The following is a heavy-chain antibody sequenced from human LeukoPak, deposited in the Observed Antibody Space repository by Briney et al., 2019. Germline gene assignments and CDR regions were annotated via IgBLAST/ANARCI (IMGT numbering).Heavy chain of an antibody. J-gene: IGHJ6*02. CDR3: AINFTAAAGTNGMDV. V-gene: IGHV3-23*01. D-gene: IGHD6-13*01. CDR2: ISGSGGST. CDR1: GFTFSRYA. Sequence: GGSLRLSCAASGFTFSRYAMSWVRQAPGKGLEWVSDISGSGGSTYYADSVKGRFTISRDNSKNTLYLQMNSLRAEDTAVYYCAINFTAAAGTNGMDVWGQGTTVTVSS.